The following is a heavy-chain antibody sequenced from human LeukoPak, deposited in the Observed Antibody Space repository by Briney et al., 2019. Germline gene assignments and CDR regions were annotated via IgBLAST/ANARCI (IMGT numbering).Heavy chain of an antibody. CDR3: AKVRGTYSSGYFFDY. J-gene: IGHJ4*02. CDR1: GFTFHKYA. Sequence: PGGALRLSCAPSGFTFHKYAMHWVRHAPGNGLEGLSLISWNSGYIVYADSVKGRFTISRDNAKKSLDLQMNSLRAEDTAFSYCAKVRGTYSSGYFFDYWGQGTLATVPS. D-gene: IGHD6-19*01. CDR2: ISWNSGYI. V-gene: IGHV3-9*01.